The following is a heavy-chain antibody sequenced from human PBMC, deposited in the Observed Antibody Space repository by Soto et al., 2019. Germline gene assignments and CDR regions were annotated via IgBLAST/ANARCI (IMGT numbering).Heavy chain of an antibody. V-gene: IGHV4-59*01. CDR1: GGSISSYY. CDR3: ARDGYCSGGSCSESGMDV. J-gene: IGHJ6*02. D-gene: IGHD2-15*01. CDR2: IYYSGST. Sequence: QVQLQESGPGLVKPSETLSLTCTVSGGSISSYYWSWIRQPPGKGLEWIGYIYYSGSTNYNPSLTSRVTISVDTSKNQFSLKLSSVTAADTAVYYCARDGYCSGGSCSESGMDVWGQGTTVTVSS.